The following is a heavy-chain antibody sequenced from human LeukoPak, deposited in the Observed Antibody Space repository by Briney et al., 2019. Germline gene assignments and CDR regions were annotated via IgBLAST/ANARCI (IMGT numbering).Heavy chain of an antibody. CDR3: ARHNRGDGYSSFDY. CDR1: GGSISSYY. CDR2: IYYSGST. V-gene: IGHV4-59*08. J-gene: IGHJ4*02. D-gene: IGHD5-24*01. Sequence: SETLSLTCTVSGGSISSYYWSWIRQPPGKGLEWIGYIYYSGSTNYNPSLKSRVTISVDTSKNQFSLKLSSVTAADTAVYYCARHNRGDGYSSFDYWGRGTLVTVSS.